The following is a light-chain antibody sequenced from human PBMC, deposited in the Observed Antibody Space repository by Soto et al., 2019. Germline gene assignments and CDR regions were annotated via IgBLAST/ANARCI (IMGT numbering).Light chain of an antibody. CDR2: GAS. V-gene: IGKV3-20*01. CDR1: QSVSSAY. CDR3: QQSGSSFYT. Sequence: EIVLTQSPGTLSLSPGERATLSCRASQSVSSAYLAWYQQIPGQAPRLLIYGASSRATGIPDTFSGSGSGTHFILSISELEPEVFAVDYCQQSGSSFYTFGQGTKLEIK. J-gene: IGKJ2*01.